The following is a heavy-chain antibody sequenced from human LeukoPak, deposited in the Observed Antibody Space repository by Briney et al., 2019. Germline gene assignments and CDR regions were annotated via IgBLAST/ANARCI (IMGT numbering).Heavy chain of an antibody. CDR3: AREGGNWFDP. V-gene: IGHV4-4*07. D-gene: IGHD1-26*01. Sequence: PSETLSLTCTVSGVSINTYYWSWIRQPAGKGLEWIGRIYISGSTNYNPSLKSRVTMSLDTSKNQLSLKLSSVTAADTAVYYCAREGGNWFDPWGQGTLVTVSS. CDR1: GVSINTYY. J-gene: IGHJ5*02. CDR2: IYISGST.